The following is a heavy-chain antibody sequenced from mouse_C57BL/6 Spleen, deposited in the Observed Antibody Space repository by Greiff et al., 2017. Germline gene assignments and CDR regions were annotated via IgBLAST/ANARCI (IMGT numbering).Heavy chain of an antibody. D-gene: IGHD1-1*01. CDR2: LYPGDGDT. CDR1: GYAFSSYW. V-gene: IGHV1-80*01. J-gene: IGHJ3*01. Sequence: QVQLQQSGAELVKPGASVKISCKASGYAFSSYWMNWVKQRPGKGLEWIGQLYPGDGDTNYNGKFKGKATLTADKSSSTAYMQLSSLTSEDSAVYFCARNDYGNAWFADWGQGTLVTVSA. CDR3: ARNDYGNAWFAD.